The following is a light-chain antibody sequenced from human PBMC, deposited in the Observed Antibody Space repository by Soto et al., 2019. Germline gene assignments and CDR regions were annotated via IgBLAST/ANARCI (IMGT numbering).Light chain of an antibody. CDR2: DAS. Sequence: EIVLTQSPATLSLSPGERATLSCRASQSVSSYLAWYQQKAGQAPRLLIYDASNRATGIPARFSGSGSGTDFTLTISDLEPEDFAVYYCQQRGNWPPAFGQGTKLEIK. CDR3: QQRGNWPPA. V-gene: IGKV3-11*01. CDR1: QSVSSY. J-gene: IGKJ2*01.